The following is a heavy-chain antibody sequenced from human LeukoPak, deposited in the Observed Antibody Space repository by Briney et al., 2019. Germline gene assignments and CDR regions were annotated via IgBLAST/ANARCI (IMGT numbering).Heavy chain of an antibody. J-gene: IGHJ5*02. CDR3: AREYGGRDWFDP. Sequence: PGGSLRLSCAASGFTFSSFSMNWVRRAPGKGLEWVSYISSGSSPIYYADSVKGRFTISRDHVKNSLFLQMSSLRAEDTAVYYCAREYGGRDWFDPWGQGTLVTVSS. CDR2: ISSGSSPI. V-gene: IGHV3-48*01. CDR1: GFTFSSFS. D-gene: IGHD2-15*01.